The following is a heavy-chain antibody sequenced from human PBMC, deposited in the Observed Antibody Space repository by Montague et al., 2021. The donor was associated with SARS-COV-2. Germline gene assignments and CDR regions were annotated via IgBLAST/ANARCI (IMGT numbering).Heavy chain of an antibody. J-gene: IGHJ4*02. CDR2: IWYDGSNK. V-gene: IGHV3-33*01. Sequence: SLRLSCAASGFTFSSYGMHWVRQAPGKGLEWVAVIWYDGSNKYYADSVKGRFTISGDNSKNTLYLQMNSLRAEDTAVYYCARDPIGLDAYFDYWGQGTLVTVSS. CDR3: ARDPIGLDAYFDY. CDR1: GFTFSSYG. D-gene: IGHD3/OR15-3a*01.